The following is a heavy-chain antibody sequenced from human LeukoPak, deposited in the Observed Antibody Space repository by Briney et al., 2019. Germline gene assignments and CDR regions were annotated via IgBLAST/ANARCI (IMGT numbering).Heavy chain of an antibody. Sequence: ASVKVSFKASGYTFTGYYLHWVRQAPGQGLEWMGWINPNSGGTNYAQKFQGRVTMTRDTPTSTAYMELSSLRSDDTAVYYCARASLTSCLPGGCWGQGTLVTVSS. CDR2: INPNSGGT. V-gene: IGHV1-2*02. D-gene: IGHD2-2*01. J-gene: IGHJ4*02. CDR1: GYTFTGYY. CDR3: ARASLTSCLPGGC.